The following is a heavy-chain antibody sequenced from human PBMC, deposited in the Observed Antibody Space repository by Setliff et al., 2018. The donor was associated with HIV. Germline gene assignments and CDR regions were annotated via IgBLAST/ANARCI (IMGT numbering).Heavy chain of an antibody. J-gene: IGHJ5*02. V-gene: IGHV1-8*02. D-gene: IGHD5-12*01. CDR2: MNPNSGNT. CDR1: GYTFTSYD. CDR3: ARHIAGYSAYDLGWFDP. Sequence: ASVKVSCKASGYTFTSYDINWVRQATGQGLEWMGWMNPNSGNTGYAQKFQGRVTMTRSTSISTAYMELTSLRSEDTAVYYCARHIAGYSAYDLGWFDPWGQGTLVTVSS.